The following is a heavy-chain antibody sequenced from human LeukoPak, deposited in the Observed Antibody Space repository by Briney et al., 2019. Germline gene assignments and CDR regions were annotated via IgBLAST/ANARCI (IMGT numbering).Heavy chain of an antibody. CDR1: GFTFNSYE. CDR2: LSSSGSTI. CDR3: ARDRGIVGAVEYFDY. D-gene: IGHD1-26*01. V-gene: IGHV3-48*03. J-gene: IGHJ4*02. Sequence: GGSLRLSCAASGFTFNSYEMNWVRQAPGKGLEWVSYLSSSGSTIYYADSVKGRFTISRDNAKNSLYLQMNSLRAEDTAVYYCARDRGIVGAVEYFDYWGQGTLVTVSS.